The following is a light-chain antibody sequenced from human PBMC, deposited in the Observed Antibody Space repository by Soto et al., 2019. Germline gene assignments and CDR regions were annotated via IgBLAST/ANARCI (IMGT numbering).Light chain of an antibody. CDR2: GAS. CDR3: QHYGNSPPSVT. CDR1: QSVSSY. J-gene: IGKJ3*01. V-gene: IGKV3-20*01. Sequence: EIMLTQSPATVSLSPGERATLSCRASQSVSSYLAWYQQKPGQAPRLLIYGASSRATGIPDRFSGSGSGTDFTLTINRLEPEDFAVYYCQHYGNSPPSVTFGPGTKVDI.